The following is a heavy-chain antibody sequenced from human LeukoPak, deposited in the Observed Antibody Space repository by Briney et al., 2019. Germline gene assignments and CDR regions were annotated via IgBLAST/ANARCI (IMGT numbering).Heavy chain of an antibody. CDR3: AKKINYEGYNWFDP. D-gene: IGHD1-7*01. Sequence: GRSLRLSCSASGFTFSSYAMHWVRQAPGKGLEWVAVISYDGSNKYYADPVKGRFTISRDNSKNTVYLQMNSLRAEDTAIYYCAKKINYEGYNWFDPRGQGTLVTVSS. V-gene: IGHV3-30*04. CDR2: ISYDGSNK. J-gene: IGHJ5*02. CDR1: GFTFSSYA.